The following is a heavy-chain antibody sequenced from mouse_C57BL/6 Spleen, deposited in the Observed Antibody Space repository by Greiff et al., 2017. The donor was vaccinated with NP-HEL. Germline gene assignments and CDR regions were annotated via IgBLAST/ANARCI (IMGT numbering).Heavy chain of an antibody. D-gene: IGHD2-10*01. CDR3: ASAYYGNFYFDY. Sequence: QVQLKESGPELVKPGASVKISCKASGYAFSSSWMNWVKQRPGKGLEWIGRIYPGDGDTNYNGKFKGKATLTADKSSSTAYMQLSSLTSEDSAVYFCASAYYGNFYFDYWGQGTTLTVSS. V-gene: IGHV1-82*01. J-gene: IGHJ2*01. CDR1: GYAFSSSW. CDR2: IYPGDGDT.